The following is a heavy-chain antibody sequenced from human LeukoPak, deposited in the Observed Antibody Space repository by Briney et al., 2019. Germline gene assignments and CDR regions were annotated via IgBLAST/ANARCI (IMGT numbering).Heavy chain of an antibody. Sequence: WASVKVSGKASGYTFTSYDINWERQATGQGLEWMGWMNPNSGNTGYAQKFQGRVTMTRNTSISTAYMELSSLRSEDTAVYYCARVGCGGDCYDNYYYGMDVWGQGTTVTVSS. CDR2: MNPNSGNT. CDR3: ARVGCGGDCYDNYYYGMDV. J-gene: IGHJ6*02. CDR1: GYTFTSYD. D-gene: IGHD2-21*02. V-gene: IGHV1-8*01.